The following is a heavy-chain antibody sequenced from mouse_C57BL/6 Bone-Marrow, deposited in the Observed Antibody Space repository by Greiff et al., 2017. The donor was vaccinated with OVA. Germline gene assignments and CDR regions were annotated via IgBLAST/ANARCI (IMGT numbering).Heavy chain of an antibody. Sequence: VKVVESGPGLVQPSQSLSITCTVSGFSLTSYGVHWVRQSPGKGLEWLGVVWSGGSTDYNAAFISRLSISKDNSKSQVFFKMNSLQADDTAIYYCADGYSYAMDYWGQGTSVTVSS. CDR1: GFSLTSYG. CDR3: ADGYSYAMDY. V-gene: IGHV2-2*01. D-gene: IGHD2-3*01. J-gene: IGHJ4*01. CDR2: VWSGGST.